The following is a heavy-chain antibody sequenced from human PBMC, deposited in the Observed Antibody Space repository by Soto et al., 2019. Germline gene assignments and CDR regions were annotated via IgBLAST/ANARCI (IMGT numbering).Heavy chain of an antibody. CDR2: INPNSGGT. J-gene: IGHJ6*02. D-gene: IGHD1-7*01. V-gene: IGHV1-2*04. CDR3: ARVKAPPRGITGTINHYGMDV. Sequence: ASVKVSCKASGYTFTGYYMHWVRQAPGQGLEWMGWINPNSGGTNYAQKFQGWVTMTGDTSISTAYMELSRLRSDDTAVYYCARVKAPPRGITGTINHYGMDVWGQGTTVTVSS. CDR1: GYTFTGYY.